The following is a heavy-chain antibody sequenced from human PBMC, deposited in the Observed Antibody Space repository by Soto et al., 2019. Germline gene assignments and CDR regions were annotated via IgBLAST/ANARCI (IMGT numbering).Heavy chain of an antibody. Sequence: EVQLVESGGGLVQPGGSLRLSCVDSGFTFSSYWMSWVRQAPVKGLEWVGNIKQDGSEENYVDSLKGRFTISRDNAKNSMYLKMNSLRAEDTAVYYGARIAATGRGWDVWGQGTTVVVSS. CDR2: IKQDGSEE. J-gene: IGHJ6*02. CDR1: GFTFSSYW. V-gene: IGHV3-7*01. D-gene: IGHD6-13*01. CDR3: ARIAATGRGWDV.